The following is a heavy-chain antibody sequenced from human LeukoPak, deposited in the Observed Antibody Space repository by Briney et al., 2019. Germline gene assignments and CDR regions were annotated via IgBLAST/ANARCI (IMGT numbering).Heavy chain of an antibody. D-gene: IGHD5-12*01. CDR3: ARGIVATVFDY. Sequence: SETLSLTCTVSGGSISSSSYYWGWIRQPPGKGLEWIGSIYYSGSTYYNPSLKSRVTISVDASKNQFSLKLSSVTAADTAVYYCARGIVATVFDYWGQGTLVTVSS. CDR2: IYYSGST. V-gene: IGHV4-39*01. CDR1: GGSISSSSYY. J-gene: IGHJ4*02.